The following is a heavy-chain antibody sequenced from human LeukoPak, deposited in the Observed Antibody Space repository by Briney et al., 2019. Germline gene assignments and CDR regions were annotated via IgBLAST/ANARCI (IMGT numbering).Heavy chain of an antibody. CDR2: ISSSSSYI. CDR3: ARCSRILTDYFDY. Sequence: PGGSLRLSCAASGFTLSSYSMNWVRQAPGKGLEWVSSISSSSSYIYYADSVKGRFTISRDNAKNSLYLQMNSLRAEDTAVYYCARCSRILTDYFDYWGQGTLVTVSS. CDR1: GFTLSSYS. J-gene: IGHJ4*02. D-gene: IGHD3-9*01. V-gene: IGHV3-21*01.